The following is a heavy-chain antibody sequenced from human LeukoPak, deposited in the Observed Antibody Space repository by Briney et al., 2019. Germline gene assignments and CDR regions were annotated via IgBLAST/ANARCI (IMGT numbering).Heavy chain of an antibody. J-gene: IGHJ3*02. CDR2: VDTSWNT. CDR3: ARVCGSATGYRLCGFDI. D-gene: IGHD3-9*01. CDR1: GGSFSNYF. V-gene: IGHV4-4*07. Sequence: SETLSLTCTVSGGSFSNYFWNWIRQPAGKGLEWLGRVDTSWNTNYNPSLKSRLTMSVDTSKNQFSLKVTSVTAADTAVHYCARVCGSATGYRLCGFDIWGQGTVVTVSS.